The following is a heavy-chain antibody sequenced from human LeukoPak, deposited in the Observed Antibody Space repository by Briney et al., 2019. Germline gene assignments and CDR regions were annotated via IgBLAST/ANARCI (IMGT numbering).Heavy chain of an antibody. J-gene: IGHJ4*02. CDR2: IYTSGST. V-gene: IGHV4-61*02. CDR3: TYDSSGYYYGSFDY. CDR1: GGSISSGSYY. D-gene: IGHD3-22*01. Sequence: SQTLSLTCTVSGGSISSGSYYWSWIQQPAGKGLEWIGRIYTSGSTNYNPSLKSRVTISVDTSKNQFSLKLSSVTAADTAVYYCTYDSSGYYYGSFDYWGQGTLVTVSS.